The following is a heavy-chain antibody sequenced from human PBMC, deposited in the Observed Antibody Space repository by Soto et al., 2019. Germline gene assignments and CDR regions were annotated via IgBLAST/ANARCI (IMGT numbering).Heavy chain of an antibody. CDR3: EREPVVATAYYYYGMDV. J-gene: IGHJ6*02. D-gene: IGHD3-16*02. Sequence: SETLSLTCTVSGGSISSYYWSWIRQPPGKGLEWIGYIYYSGSTNYNPSLKSRVTISVDTSKNQFSLKLSYVTAADTDVYYCEREPVVATAYYYYGMDVWGQGTLVTVSS. V-gene: IGHV4-59*01. CDR2: IYYSGST. CDR1: GGSISSYY.